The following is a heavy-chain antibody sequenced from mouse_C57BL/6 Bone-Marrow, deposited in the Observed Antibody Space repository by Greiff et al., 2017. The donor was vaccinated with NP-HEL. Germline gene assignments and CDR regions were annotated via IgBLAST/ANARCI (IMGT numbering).Heavy chain of an antibody. Sequence: EVKLMESEGGLVQPGSSMKLSCTASGFTFSDYYMAWVRQVPEKGLEWVANINYDGSSTYYLDSLKSRFIISRDNAKNILYLQMSSLKSEDTATYYCARGATAYYFDYWGKGTTLTVSS. V-gene: IGHV5-16*01. J-gene: IGHJ2*01. CDR2: INYDGSST. D-gene: IGHD1-2*01. CDR1: GFTFSDYY. CDR3: ARGATAYYFDY.